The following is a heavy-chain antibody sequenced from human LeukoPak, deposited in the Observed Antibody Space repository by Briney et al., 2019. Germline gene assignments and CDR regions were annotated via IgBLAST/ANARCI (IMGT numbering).Heavy chain of an antibody. D-gene: IGHD3-10*01. Sequence: GGSLRLSCAASGFTFSSYAMSWVRQAPGKGLEWVSAISGSGGSTYYADSVKGRFTISRDNSEDTAVYYCAKVRGKPGDKYYFDYWGQGTLVTVSS. V-gene: IGHV3-23*01. CDR1: GFTFSSYA. CDR2: ISGSGGST. J-gene: IGHJ4*02. CDR3: DY.